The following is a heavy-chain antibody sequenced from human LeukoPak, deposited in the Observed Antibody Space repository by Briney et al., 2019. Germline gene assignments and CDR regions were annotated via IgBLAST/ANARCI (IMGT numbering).Heavy chain of an antibody. CDR1: GGSISSYY. CDR2: IYYSGST. Sequence: SETLSLTCTVSGGSISSYYWSWIRQPPGKGPGWIGDIYYSGSTNYNPSLKSRVTISVDTSKNQFSLKLSSVTAADTAVYYCARVMTTVTYFDYWGQGTLVTVSS. J-gene: IGHJ4*02. D-gene: IGHD4-17*01. V-gene: IGHV4-59*01. CDR3: ARVMTTVTYFDY.